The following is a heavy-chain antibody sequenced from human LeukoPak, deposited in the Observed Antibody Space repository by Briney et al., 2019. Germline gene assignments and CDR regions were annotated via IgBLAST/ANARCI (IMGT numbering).Heavy chain of an antibody. J-gene: IGHJ4*02. CDR2: ISGSGGNT. CDR1: VFTFSNYA. CDR3: AKDVWGSVRDYFDY. D-gene: IGHD3-10*01. V-gene: IGHV3-23*01. Sequence: GGSLRLSYVASVFTFSNYAMSWVRQAPGKGLEWVSRISGSGGNTHHADSVKGRFTISRENSKNTLYLQMNSLIGEVMALYYCAKDVWGSVRDYFDYWGQGILVTVSS.